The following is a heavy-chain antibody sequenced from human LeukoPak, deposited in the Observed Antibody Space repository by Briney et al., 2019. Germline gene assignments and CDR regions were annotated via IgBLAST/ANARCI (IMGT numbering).Heavy chain of an antibody. D-gene: IGHD3-10*01. V-gene: IGHV4-34*01. CDR3: ARSYYGSGSYSPFDY. CDR1: GGSFSGYY. J-gene: IGHJ4*02. Sequence: SETLSLTCAVYGGSFSGYYWSWIRQPPGKGLEWIGEINHSGSTNYNPSLKSRVTISVDTSKDQFSLKLSSVTAADTAVYYCARSYYGSGSYSPFDYWGQGTLVTVSS. CDR2: INHSGST.